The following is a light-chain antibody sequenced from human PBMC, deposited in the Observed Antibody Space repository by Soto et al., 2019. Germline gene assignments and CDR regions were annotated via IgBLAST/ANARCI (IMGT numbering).Light chain of an antibody. V-gene: IGKV3-11*01. CDR2: DAS. Sequence: EIVLTQSPATLSLSPGERATLSCRASQSVSSYLAWYQRKPGQAPRPLIYDASNRATGIPARFSGSGSGTDFALTISSLEPEDFAVYYCQQRSTWPVTFGQGTKVDIK. J-gene: IGKJ1*01. CDR3: QQRSTWPVT. CDR1: QSVSSY.